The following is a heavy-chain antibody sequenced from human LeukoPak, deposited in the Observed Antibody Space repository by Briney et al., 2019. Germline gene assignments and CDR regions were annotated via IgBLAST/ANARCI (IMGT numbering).Heavy chain of an antibody. CDR3: ASTYSPGLWFDP. J-gene: IGHJ5*02. Sequence: ASVKVSCKASGYTFTSYGISWVRQAPGQGLEWMGWISAYNGNTNYAQKLQGRVTMTTDTSTSTAYMELRSLRSDDTAVYYCASTYSPGLWFDPWGQGTLVTVSS. V-gene: IGHV1-18*01. CDR2: ISAYNGNT. D-gene: IGHD2-15*01. CDR1: GYTFTSYG.